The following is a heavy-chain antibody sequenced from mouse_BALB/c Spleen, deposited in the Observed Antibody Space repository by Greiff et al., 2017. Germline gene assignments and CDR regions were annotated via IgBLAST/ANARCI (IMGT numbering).Heavy chain of an antibody. CDR3: ARECRYYAMDY. D-gene: IGHD6-1*01. J-gene: IGHJ4*01. CDR2: IDTSDSYT. V-gene: IGHV1-69*01. CDR1: GYTFTDYW. Sequence: VQLQQPGAELVMPGASVKMSCKASGYTFTDYWMHWVKQRPGQGLEWIGAIDTSDSYTSYNQKFKGKATLTVDESSSTAYMQLSSLTSEDSAVYYCARECRYYAMDYWGQGTSVTVSS.